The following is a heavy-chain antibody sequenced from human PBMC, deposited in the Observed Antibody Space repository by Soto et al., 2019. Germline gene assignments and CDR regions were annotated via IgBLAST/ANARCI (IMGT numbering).Heavy chain of an antibody. CDR2: IYPGDSDT. J-gene: IGHJ6*02. Sequence: PGESLKISCKGSGYSFTSYWIGWVRQMPGKGLEWMGIIYPGDSDTRYSPSFQGQVTISADKSISTAYLQWSSLKASDTAMYYCARRRYCSSTSCPHYDYYYYGMDVWGQGTTVTVSS. CDR1: GYSFTSYW. D-gene: IGHD2-2*01. V-gene: IGHV5-51*01. CDR3: ARRRYCSSTSCPHYDYYYYGMDV.